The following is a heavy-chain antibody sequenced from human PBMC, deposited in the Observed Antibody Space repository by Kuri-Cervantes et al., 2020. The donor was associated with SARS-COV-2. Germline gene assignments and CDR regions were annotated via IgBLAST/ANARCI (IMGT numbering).Heavy chain of an antibody. J-gene: IGHJ4*02. CDR2: ISSSSSYI. CDR1: GFTFSSYS. CDR3: ATLGYCSSTSCYKRFDY. V-gene: IGHV3-21*01. Sequence: GESLKISCAASGFTFSSYSMNWVRQAPGKGLEWVPSISSSSSYIYYADSVKGRFTISRDNAKNSLYLQMNSLRAEDTAVYYCATLGYCSSTSCYKRFDYWGQGTLVTVSS. D-gene: IGHD2-2*02.